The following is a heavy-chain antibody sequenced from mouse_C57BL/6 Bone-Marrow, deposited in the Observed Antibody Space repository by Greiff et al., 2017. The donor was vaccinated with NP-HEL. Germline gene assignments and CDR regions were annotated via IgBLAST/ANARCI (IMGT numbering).Heavy chain of an antibody. V-gene: IGHV5-9-1*02. CDR2: ISSGGDYI. Sequence: DVMLVESGEGLVKPGGSLKLSCAASGFTFSSYAMSWVRQTPEKRLEWVAYISSGGDYIYYADTVKGRFTISRDNARNTLYLQMSSLKSEDTAMYYCTREGSYYYGSSSYYFDYWGQGTTLTVSS. CDR3: TREGSYYYGSSSYYFDY. D-gene: IGHD1-1*01. J-gene: IGHJ2*01. CDR1: GFTFSSYA.